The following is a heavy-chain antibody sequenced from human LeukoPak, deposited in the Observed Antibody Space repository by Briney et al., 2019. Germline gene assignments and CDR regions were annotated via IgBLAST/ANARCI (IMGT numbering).Heavy chain of an antibody. D-gene: IGHD2-21*02. CDR2: INPNSGGT. Sequence: ASVKVSCKASGYTFTGYYMHWVRQAPGQGLEWMGWINPNSGGTNYAQKFQGRVTMTRDTSISTAYMELSRLRYDDTAVYYCAVLCGGDCYSGRGYYYYMDVWGKGTTVTVSS. V-gene: IGHV1-2*02. CDR1: GYTFTGYY. J-gene: IGHJ6*03. CDR3: AVLCGGDCYSGRGYYYYMDV.